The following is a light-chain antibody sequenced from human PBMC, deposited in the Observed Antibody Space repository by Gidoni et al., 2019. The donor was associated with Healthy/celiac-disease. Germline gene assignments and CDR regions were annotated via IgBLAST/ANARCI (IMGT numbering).Light chain of an antibody. CDR2: GAS. Sequence: EIVLTQSPGTLSLSPGERATLSCRASQSVSSSYLAWYQPKPGQAPRLLIYGASSRATGIPDRFSGSGSGTDFTLTIIRLEPEDFAVYYCQQYGSSPWTFGQGTKVEIK. J-gene: IGKJ1*01. V-gene: IGKV3-20*01. CDR3: QQYGSSPWT. CDR1: QSVSSSY.